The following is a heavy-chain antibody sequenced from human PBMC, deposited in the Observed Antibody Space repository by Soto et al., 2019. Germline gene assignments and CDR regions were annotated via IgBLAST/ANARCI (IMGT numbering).Heavy chain of an antibody. CDR2: IYYRGSA. CDR3: ASAPGYCNDGGCYSNFDY. D-gene: IGHD2-15*01. Sequence: QVQLQESGPGLVKPSQTLSLICTVSGGSIGSGGNYWSWIRQFPGKGLEWIGYIYYRGSAYYNPSPRSGLTISVDTSKRQSSRELGPVTAAETAVYYCASAPGYCNDGGCYSNFDYWGQGTLVTVAS. J-gene: IGHJ4*02. V-gene: IGHV4-31*03. CDR1: GGSIGSGGNY.